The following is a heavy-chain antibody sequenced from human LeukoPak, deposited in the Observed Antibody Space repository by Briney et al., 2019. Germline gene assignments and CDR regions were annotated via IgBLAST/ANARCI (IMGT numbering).Heavy chain of an antibody. Sequence: SGGSLRLSCAASGFTFSSYAMSWVRQAPGKGLEWVSAISGSGGSTYFADSVKGRFTISRDNSKNTLYLQMNSLRAEDTAVYYCAKPLLYYDILTGEYFQHWGQGTLVTVSS. CDR3: AKPLLYYDILTGEYFQH. D-gene: IGHD3-9*01. CDR1: GFTFSSYA. V-gene: IGHV3-23*01. CDR2: ISGSGGST. J-gene: IGHJ1*01.